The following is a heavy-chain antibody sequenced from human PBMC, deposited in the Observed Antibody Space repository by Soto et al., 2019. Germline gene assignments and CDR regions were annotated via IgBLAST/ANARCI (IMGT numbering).Heavy chain of an antibody. Sequence: SVKVSYKASGFKFSSSAVQWVRQARVQRLEWIGWIFVGSGNRNYAQKFQERVTITRDMSTSTAYMELSSLRSEDTAVYYCADISDILTGYYNSTDYWGQGTLVTVYS. CDR1: GFKFSSSA. CDR2: IFVGSGNR. D-gene: IGHD3-9*01. CDR3: ADISDILTGYYNSTDY. J-gene: IGHJ4*02. V-gene: IGHV1-58*01.